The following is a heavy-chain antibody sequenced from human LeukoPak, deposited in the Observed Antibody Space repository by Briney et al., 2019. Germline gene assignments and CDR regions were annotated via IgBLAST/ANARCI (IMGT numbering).Heavy chain of an antibody. V-gene: IGHV3-23*01. CDR2: LSGSVDST. CDR3: VREPSGGYCSSSSCSRYFQH. Sequence: GGSLRLSCVVSGFTFSNYAMSWVRQAPGKGLEWVSGLSGSVDSTFYADSVKGRVTISRDNSKNTVYLQMDSLRAEDTAVYSCVREPSGGYCSSSSCSRYFQHWGQGTLVTVSS. CDR1: GFTFSNYA. D-gene: IGHD2-2*01. J-gene: IGHJ1*01.